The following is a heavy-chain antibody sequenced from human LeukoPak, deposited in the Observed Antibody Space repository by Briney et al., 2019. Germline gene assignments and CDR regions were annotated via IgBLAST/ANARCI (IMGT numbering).Heavy chain of an antibody. CDR3: AKREAFDI. CDR2: ISYDGSNK. V-gene: IGHV3-30*18. J-gene: IGHJ3*02. Sequence: GGSLRLSCAASGFTFSSYGMHWVRQAPGKGLEWVAVISYDGSNKYYADSVKGRFTISRDNSKNTLYLQMNGLRAEDTAVYYCAKREAFDIWGQGTMVTVSS. CDR1: GFTFSSYG.